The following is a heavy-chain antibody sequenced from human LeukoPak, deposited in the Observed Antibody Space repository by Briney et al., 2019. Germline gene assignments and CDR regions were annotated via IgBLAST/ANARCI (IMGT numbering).Heavy chain of an antibody. J-gene: IGHJ4*02. CDR3: ASLYYYDSSGPPDGDY. CDR1: GGTFSSYA. CDR2: IIPIFGTA. V-gene: IGHV1-69*13. D-gene: IGHD3-22*01. Sequence: SVKVSCKASGGTFSSYAISWVRQAPGQGLEWMGGIIPIFGTANYAQKFQGRVTITADESTSTAYMELSILRSEDTAVYYCASLYYYDSSGPPDGDYWGQGTLVTVSS.